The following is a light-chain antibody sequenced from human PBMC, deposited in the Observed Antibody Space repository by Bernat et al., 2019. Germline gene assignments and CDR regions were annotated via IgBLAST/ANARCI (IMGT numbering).Light chain of an antibody. Sequence: SSSCSGSSSDVGGYNFVSWYQQHPGKAPKLMIYDVSDRPSGISDRFSGSKSGNTASLTISGLQAEDEADYYCYSFTSSHRYVFGSGTRVTV. CDR1: SSDVGGYNF. CDR3: YSFTSSHRYV. V-gene: IGLV2-14*03. J-gene: IGLJ1*01. CDR2: DVS.